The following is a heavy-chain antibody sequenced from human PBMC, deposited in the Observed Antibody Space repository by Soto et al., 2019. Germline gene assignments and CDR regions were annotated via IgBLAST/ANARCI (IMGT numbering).Heavy chain of an antibody. CDR2: ISSSSYI. D-gene: IGHD6-6*01. Sequence: GGSLRLSCAASGFTFSSYSMNWVRQAPGKGLEWVSSISSSSYIYYADSVKGRFTISRDNAKNSLCLQMNSLRAEDAAVYYCARNRGIAARHAFDIWGQGTLVTVSS. V-gene: IGHV3-21*01. CDR1: GFTFSSYS. CDR3: ARNRGIAARHAFDI. J-gene: IGHJ3*02.